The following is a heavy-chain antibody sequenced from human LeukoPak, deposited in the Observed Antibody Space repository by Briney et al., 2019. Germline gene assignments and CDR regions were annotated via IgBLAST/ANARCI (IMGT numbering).Heavy chain of an antibody. CDR1: GFTFSNYW. Sequence: GGPLRLSCAASGFTFSNYWMSWVRQAPGKGLEWVANIKQDGSEKYYVDSVKGRFTISRDNAKNSLYLQMNSLRAEDTAVYYCARVTGEHYYYYMDVWGKGTTVTVSS. V-gene: IGHV3-7*01. CDR3: ARVTGEHYYYYMDV. J-gene: IGHJ6*03. D-gene: IGHD7-27*01. CDR2: IKQDGSEK.